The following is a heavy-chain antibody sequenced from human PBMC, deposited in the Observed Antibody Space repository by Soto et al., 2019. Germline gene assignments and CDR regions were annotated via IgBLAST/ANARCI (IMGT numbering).Heavy chain of an antibody. CDR1: GFTFSSYS. D-gene: IGHD6-13*01. CDR2: ISSSSSYI. V-gene: IGHV3-21*01. Sequence: EVQLVESGGGLVKPGGSLRLSCAASGFTFSSYSMKWVRQAPGKGLEWVSSISSSSSYIYYADSVKGRFTISRDNAKNSLDLQMNSLRAEDTAVYCCARGLGYSSSWDVDYWGQGTLVTVSS. J-gene: IGHJ4*02. CDR3: ARGLGYSSSWDVDY.